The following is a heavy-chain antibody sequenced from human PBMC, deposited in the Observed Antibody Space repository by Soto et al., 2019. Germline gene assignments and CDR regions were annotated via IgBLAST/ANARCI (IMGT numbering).Heavy chain of an antibody. D-gene: IGHD1-26*01. Sequence: EVQLVESGGGLVQPGGSLRVSCAASGFTFSSYWMHWVRQAPGKGLVWVSRINSDGSSTNYADFVKGRFAISRDNAKNTLDLQMNSLRAEDTAVYYCSRVGGSTWHWGQGTLVTVSS. J-gene: IGHJ4*02. CDR3: SRVGGSTWH. CDR1: GFTFSSYW. V-gene: IGHV3-74*01. CDR2: INSDGSST.